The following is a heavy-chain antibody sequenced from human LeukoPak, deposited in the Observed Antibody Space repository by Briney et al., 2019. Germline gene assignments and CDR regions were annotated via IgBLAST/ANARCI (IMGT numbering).Heavy chain of an antibody. J-gene: IGHJ5*02. D-gene: IGHD2-21*01. CDR1: GYTFTSYA. CDR3: ARVLPLVGMGSAYNWFDP. CDR2: INAGNGNT. V-gene: IGHV1-3*01. Sequence: ASVKVSCKASGYTFTSYAMHWVRQAPGQRLEWMGWINAGNGNTKYSQKFQGRVTITRDTSASTAYMELSSLRSEDTAVYYCARVLPLVGMGSAYNWFDPWGQGTLVTVSS.